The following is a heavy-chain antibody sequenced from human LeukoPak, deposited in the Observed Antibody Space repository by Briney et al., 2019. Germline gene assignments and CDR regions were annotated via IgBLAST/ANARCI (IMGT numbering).Heavy chain of an antibody. CDR1: GFTFSSYA. J-gene: IGHJ5*02. CDR2: ISYDGSNK. D-gene: IGHD2-2*01. V-gene: IGHV3-30-3*01. Sequence: GRSLRLSCAASGFTFSSYAMHWVRQAPGKGLEWVAVISYDGSNKYYADSVKGRFTISRDNSKNTLYLQMNSLRAEDTAVYYCARGKVVPAATSHNWFDPWGQGTLVTVSS. CDR3: ARGKVVPAATSHNWFDP.